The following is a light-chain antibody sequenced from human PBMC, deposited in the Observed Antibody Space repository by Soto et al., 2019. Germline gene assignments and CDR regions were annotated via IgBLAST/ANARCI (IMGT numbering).Light chain of an antibody. CDR2: DAS. CDR1: QGISSA. J-gene: IGKJ5*01. CDR3: PPFNTYIH. V-gene: IGKV1-13*02. Sequence: ASQLTQSACSRAASGGDRVTITCRASQGISSALAWYQQKPGKAPKLLIYDASSLESGVPSSFSRSGSGTALTLTIRTLQPEDFPTYYCPPFNTYIHFGHGPRPEIK.